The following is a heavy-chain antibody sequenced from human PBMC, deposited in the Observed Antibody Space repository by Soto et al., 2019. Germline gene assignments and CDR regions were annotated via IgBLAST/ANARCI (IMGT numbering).Heavy chain of an antibody. J-gene: IGHJ6*02. V-gene: IGHV1-18*04. D-gene: IGHD3-9*01. CDR1: GYTFTSYG. CDR3: ARVGYYDILTGYYYYYGMDV. Sequence: QVQLVQSGAEVKKPGASVKVSCKASGYTFTSYGISWVRQAPGQGLEWMGWISAYNGNTNYAQKLQGRVTMTTDTSTSTAYMELRSLRSADTAVYYCARVGYYDILTGYYYYYGMDVWGQGTTVTVSS. CDR2: ISAYNGNT.